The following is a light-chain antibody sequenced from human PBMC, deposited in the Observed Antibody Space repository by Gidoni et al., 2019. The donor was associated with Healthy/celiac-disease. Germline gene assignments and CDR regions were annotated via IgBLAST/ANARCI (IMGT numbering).Light chain of an antibody. Sequence: PGTLSLSPGERATLSCRASQSVSSSYLAWYQQKPGQAPRLLIYGASSRATGIPDRFSGSGSGTDFTLTISRLEPEDFAVYYCQQYGSPFGQGTRLEIK. CDR3: QQYGSP. J-gene: IGKJ5*01. V-gene: IGKV3-20*01. CDR2: GAS. CDR1: QSVSSSY.